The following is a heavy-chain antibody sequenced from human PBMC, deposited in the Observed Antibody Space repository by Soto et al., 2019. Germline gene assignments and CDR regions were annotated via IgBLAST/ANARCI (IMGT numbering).Heavy chain of an antibody. CDR2: IKQDGSEK. Sequence: PGGSLRLSCAASGFTFSSHWMSWVRQAPGKGLEWVANIKQDGSEKYYVDSVKGRFTISRDNAKNSLYLQMNSLRAEDTAVYYCARDAVLLWFGELIWPWGQGTLVTVSS. V-gene: IGHV3-7*01. CDR3: ARDAVLLWFGELIWP. D-gene: IGHD3-10*01. J-gene: IGHJ5*02. CDR1: GFTFSSHW.